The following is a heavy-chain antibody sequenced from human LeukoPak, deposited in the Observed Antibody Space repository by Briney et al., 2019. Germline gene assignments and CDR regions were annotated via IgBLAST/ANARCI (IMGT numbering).Heavy chain of an antibody. J-gene: IGHJ3*02. V-gene: IGHV6-1*01. CDR1: GDSVSSYSAA. CDR2: TYYRSKWYN. Sequence: SQTLSLTCAISGDSVSSYSAAWSWIRQSPSRGLEWLGRTYYRSKWYNDYTVSVKSRITINPDTSKNQFSLQLTSVTPEDTAVYYCARSGGHDAFDIWGQGTMVTVSS. D-gene: IGHD4-23*01. CDR3: ARSGGHDAFDI.